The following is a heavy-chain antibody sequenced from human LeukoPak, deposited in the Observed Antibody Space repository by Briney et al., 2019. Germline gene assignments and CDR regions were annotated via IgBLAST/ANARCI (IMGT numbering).Heavy chain of an antibody. CDR2: IYYSGST. J-gene: IGHJ4*02. CDR1: GGSINNYY. CDR3: ARYSSSWYRRAFDY. V-gene: IGHV4-59*08. D-gene: IGHD6-13*01. Sequence: SETLSLTCTVSGGSINNYYWSWIRQPPGKGLEWIGYIYYSGSTNYNPSLKSRVTISVDTSKNQFSLKLSSVTAADTAVYYCARYSSSWYRRAFDYWGQGTLVTVSS.